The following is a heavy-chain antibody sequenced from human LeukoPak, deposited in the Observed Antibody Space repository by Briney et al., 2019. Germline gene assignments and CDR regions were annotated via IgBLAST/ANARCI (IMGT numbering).Heavy chain of an antibody. V-gene: IGHV4-39*07. J-gene: IGHJ4*02. CDR1: GGSISSSSYY. CDR3: ARRRYYGSGSYYNVPFFDY. D-gene: IGHD3-10*01. Sequence: SETLSLTCTVSGGSISSSSYYWGWIRQPPGKGLEWIGEINHSGSTNYNPSLKSRVTISVDTSKNQFSLKLSSVTAADTAVYYCARRRYYGSGSYYNVPFFDYWGQGTLVTVSS. CDR2: INHSGST.